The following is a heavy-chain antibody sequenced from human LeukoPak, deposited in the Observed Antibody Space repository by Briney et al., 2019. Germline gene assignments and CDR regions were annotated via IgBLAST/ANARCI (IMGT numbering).Heavy chain of an antibody. CDR3: ATSSHSGSYRAH. V-gene: IGHV4-59*08. CDR1: GDSVTSSY. Sequence: SETLSLTCSVSGDSVTSSYLSWIGQPPGKGLEWIGHISYAADSNYNPSLKSRVTISTDTSKNQFSLKLSSVTATDTAVYYCATSSHSGSYRAHWGQGTLVTVSS. D-gene: IGHD3-10*01. J-gene: IGHJ4*02. CDR2: ISYAADS.